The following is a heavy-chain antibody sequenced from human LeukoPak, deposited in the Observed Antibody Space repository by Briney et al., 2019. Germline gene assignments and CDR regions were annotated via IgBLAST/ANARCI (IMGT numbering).Heavy chain of an antibody. D-gene: IGHD3-22*01. J-gene: IGHJ6*02. CDR1: GGTFSSYA. CDR3: ARSYDSSGYSASGDYYYYGMDV. Sequence: SVKVSCKASGGTFSSYAISWVRQAPGQGLEWMGRIIPILGIANYAQKFQGRVTITADKSTSTAYMELSSLRSEDTAVYYCARSYDSSGYSASGDYYYYGMDVWGQGTTVTVSS. CDR2: IIPILGIA. V-gene: IGHV1-69*04.